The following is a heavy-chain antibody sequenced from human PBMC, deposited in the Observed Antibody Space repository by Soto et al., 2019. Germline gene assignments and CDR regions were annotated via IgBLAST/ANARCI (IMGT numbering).Heavy chain of an antibody. CDR2: IYSGGST. V-gene: IGHV3-66*01. J-gene: IGHJ4*02. Sequence: EVQLVESGGGLVQPGGSLRLSCAASGFTVSSNYMSWVRQAPGKGLEWVSVIYSGGSTYYADSVKGRFAISRDKSQNILYLLMNRLRVEDTAVYYCARVGLLVPASWGQGTLVTVSS. CDR1: GFTVSSNY. D-gene: IGHD2-2*01. CDR3: ARVGLLVPAS.